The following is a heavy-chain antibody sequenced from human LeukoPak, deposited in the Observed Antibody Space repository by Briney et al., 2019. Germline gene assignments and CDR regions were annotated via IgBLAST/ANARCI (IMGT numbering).Heavy chain of an antibody. CDR1: GGSITNNW. D-gene: IGHD3-16*01. Sequence: SGTLSLTCGVTGGSITNNWWTWVRQPPGKGLEWIGEISQSARTNYNPSLKSRVTMSIDKSRNQFSLRMTSVTAADTAVYYCAGVRLGNTGLSEYFEHWGQGTLVTVP. CDR3: AGVRLGNTGLSEYFEH. V-gene: IGHV4-4*02. J-gene: IGHJ1*01. CDR2: ISQSART.